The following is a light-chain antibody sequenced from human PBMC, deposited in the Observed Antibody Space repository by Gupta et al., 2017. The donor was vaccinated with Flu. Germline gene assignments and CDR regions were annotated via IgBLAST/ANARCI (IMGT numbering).Light chain of an antibody. CDR2: WAS. V-gene: IGKV4-1*01. CDR3: QQYYTTPHT. Sequence: ALSLGERATINCKSSQNLLYSSNNKNYLAWYQQKSGQPPTLLLYWASTRDFGVPERFSGSGSGTDFTLTISSLQAEDVGVYYCQQYYTTPHTFGQGTKLEIK. CDR1: QNLLYSSNNKNY. J-gene: IGKJ2*01.